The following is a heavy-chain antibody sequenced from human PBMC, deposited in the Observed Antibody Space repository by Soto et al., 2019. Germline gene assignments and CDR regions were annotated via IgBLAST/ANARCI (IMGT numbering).Heavy chain of an antibody. CDR2: INAGNGNT. Sequence: GASVKVSCKASGYSFTSYAMHWVRQAPGQRLEWMGWINAGNGNTKYSQRFQGRVAITRDTSASTDYKEMSSLKTEDTAVYYCARDMPGTFDYWGQGTLVTVSS. D-gene: IGHD6-13*01. CDR3: ARDMPGTFDY. CDR1: GYSFTSYA. J-gene: IGHJ4*02. V-gene: IGHV1-3*01.